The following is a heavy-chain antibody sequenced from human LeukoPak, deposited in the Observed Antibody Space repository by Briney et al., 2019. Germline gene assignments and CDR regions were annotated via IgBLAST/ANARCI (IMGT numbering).Heavy chain of an antibody. Sequence: ASVKVSCKASGYTFTSYYMHWVRQAPGQGPEWMGIINPSGGSTSYAQKFQGRVTMTRDTSTSTVYMELSSLRSEDTAVYYCARGALAYCGGDCYSPDYWGQGTLVTVSS. CDR3: ARGALAYCGGDCYSPDY. CDR1: GYTFTSYY. CDR2: INPSGGST. D-gene: IGHD2-21*02. V-gene: IGHV1-46*01. J-gene: IGHJ4*02.